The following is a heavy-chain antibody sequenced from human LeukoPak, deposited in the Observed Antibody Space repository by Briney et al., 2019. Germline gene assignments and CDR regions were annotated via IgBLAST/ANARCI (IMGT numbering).Heavy chain of an antibody. CDR2: INHSGST. J-gene: IGHJ4*02. CDR1: GGSFSGYY. Sequence: SETLSFTCAVFGGSFSGYYWSWIRQPPGKGLEWIGEINHSGSTNYNPSLKSRVTISVDPTKNQLSLKLSSVAAAGTAVYYCARRPARRLLSPYRTNYFDHWGEGTLVSVSS. D-gene: IGHD1-14*01. CDR3: ARRPARRLLSPYRTNYFDH. V-gene: IGHV4-34*01.